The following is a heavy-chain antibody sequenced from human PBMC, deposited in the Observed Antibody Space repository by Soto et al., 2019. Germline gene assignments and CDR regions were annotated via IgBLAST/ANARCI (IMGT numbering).Heavy chain of an antibody. Sequence: SDTLSLTCAVSGGPLSSSNWWSWVRQPPGKGLEWIGEIYHSGNTNYNPSLKSRVTMAVDKSRNQFSLKLSSVTAADTAVYYCARRWGEGRVDYWGQGTLVTVSS. J-gene: IGHJ4*02. D-gene: IGHD3-10*01. CDR1: GGPLSSSNW. CDR3: ARRWGEGRVDY. CDR2: IYHSGNT. V-gene: IGHV4-4*02.